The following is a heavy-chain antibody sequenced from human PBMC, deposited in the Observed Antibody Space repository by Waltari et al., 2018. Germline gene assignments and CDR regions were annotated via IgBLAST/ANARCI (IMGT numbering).Heavy chain of an antibody. V-gene: IGHV1-2*02. CDR3: ARDRSGSGWYFFNY. D-gene: IGHD6-19*01. Sequence: QVQLVQSGAEVKKPGASVKCSCKTSGYPFDAFYRHLVRQAPGQGLEWMGWINPYSDVTNYAQKFQGRVTMTRDTSLSTAYMELSGLRSDDTAVYYCARDRSGSGWYFFNYWGQGTLVTVSS. J-gene: IGHJ4*02. CDR1: GYPFDAFY. CDR2: INPYSDVT.